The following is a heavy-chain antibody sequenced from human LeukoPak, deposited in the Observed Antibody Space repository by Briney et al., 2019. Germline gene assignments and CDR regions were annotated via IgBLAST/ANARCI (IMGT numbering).Heavy chain of an antibody. D-gene: IGHD1-26*01. V-gene: IGHV3-74*01. CDR3: ARVEWELLGGFDY. CDR1: GFTFSSYW. Sequence: GGSLRLSCAASGFTFSSYWTHWVRQAPGKGLVWVSRINSDGSSTSYADSVKGRFTISRDNAKNTLYLQMNSLRAEDTAVYYCARVEWELLGGFDYWGQGTLVTVSS. J-gene: IGHJ4*02. CDR2: INSDGSST.